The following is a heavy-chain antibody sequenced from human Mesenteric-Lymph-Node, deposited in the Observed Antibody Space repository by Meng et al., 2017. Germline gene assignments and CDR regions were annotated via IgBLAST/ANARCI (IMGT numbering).Heavy chain of an antibody. Sequence: QVQLVESGGVVVQPGRSLILSCAASGFTFGTYGMHWVRQAPGKGLEWVAVIWYDGTDKFYGDSVKGRFTISRDNSKNTLFLQMNSLTVDDTAVYYCARADDNWIIIEYWGQGTLVTVSS. J-gene: IGHJ4*02. D-gene: IGHD1-20*01. CDR1: GFTFGTYG. CDR3: ARADDNWIIIEY. CDR2: IWYDGTDK. V-gene: IGHV3-33*01.